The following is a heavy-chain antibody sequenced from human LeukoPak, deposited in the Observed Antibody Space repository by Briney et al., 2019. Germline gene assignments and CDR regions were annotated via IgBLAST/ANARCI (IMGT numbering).Heavy chain of an antibody. V-gene: IGHV3-23*01. Sequence: GGSLRLSCAASGFTFSSFPMSWVRQAPGKGLEWGSGISGGGVSTYYADSVRGRFTISRDNSSNRLYLQMNSLRAEAPAVYYCAQWARYCTNGVCYYFDYWGQGTLVTVSS. CDR1: GFTFSSFP. CDR3: AQWARYCTNGVCYYFDY. D-gene: IGHD2-8*01. CDR2: ISGGGVST. J-gene: IGHJ4*02.